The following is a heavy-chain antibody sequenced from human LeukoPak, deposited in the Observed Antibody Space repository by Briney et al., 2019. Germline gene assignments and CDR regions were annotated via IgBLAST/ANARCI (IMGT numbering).Heavy chain of an antibody. V-gene: IGHV1-8*01. CDR3: ARGPHDGTIDY. Sequence: GSVKVSCKASGYTFTSFEINWVRQATGQGLEWMGWVDPNSGKTGYAQKFQGRVTMTKSTSMNTAYMELSSLKSDDTAVYYCARGPHDGTIDYWGQGTLVTVSS. J-gene: IGHJ4*02. D-gene: IGHD1-1*01. CDR1: GYTFTSFE. CDR2: VDPNSGKT.